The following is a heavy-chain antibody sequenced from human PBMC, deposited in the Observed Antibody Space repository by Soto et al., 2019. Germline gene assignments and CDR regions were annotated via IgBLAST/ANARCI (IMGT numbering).Heavy chain of an antibody. CDR1: GYTFTSYA. CDR3: ASEEDVAAAGTGGFDY. D-gene: IGHD6-13*01. CDR2: INAGNGNT. J-gene: IGHJ4*02. V-gene: IGHV1-3*01. Sequence: GASVKVSCKASGYTFTSYAMHWVRQAPGQRLEWMGWINAGNGNTKYSQKFQGRVTITRDTSASTAYMELSSLRSEDTAVYYCASEEDVAAAGTGGFDYWGQGTLVTVSS.